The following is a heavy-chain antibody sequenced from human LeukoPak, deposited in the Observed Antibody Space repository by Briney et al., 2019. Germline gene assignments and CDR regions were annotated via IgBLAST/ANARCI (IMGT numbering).Heavy chain of an antibody. CDR3: ARGTHMGAVAGPGY. Sequence: ASVKVSCKVSGYTLTELSMHWVRQAPGKGLEWMGGFDPEDGETIYAQKFQGRVTMTRDTSTSTVYMELRSLRSEDTAVYYCARGTHMGAVAGPGYWGQGTPVTVSS. D-gene: IGHD6-19*01. J-gene: IGHJ4*02. V-gene: IGHV1-24*01. CDR2: FDPEDGET. CDR1: GYTLTELS.